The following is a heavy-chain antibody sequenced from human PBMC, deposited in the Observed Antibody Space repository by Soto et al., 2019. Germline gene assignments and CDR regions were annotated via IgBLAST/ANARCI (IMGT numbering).Heavy chain of an antibody. CDR3: VKDIHEQWLVSHFEY. CDR1: GFTFESYA. Sequence: DVQLVESGGGSVQPGRSLRLSCVASGFTFESYAMHWVRQVPGKGLEWVSGISWNSGSIGYEDSVKGRFTISRDNAQKSLYLEMNSLRVEDTAFYYCVKDIHEQWLVSHFEYWGQGALDTVSS. V-gene: IGHV3-9*01. CDR2: ISWNSGSI. D-gene: IGHD6-19*01. J-gene: IGHJ4*02.